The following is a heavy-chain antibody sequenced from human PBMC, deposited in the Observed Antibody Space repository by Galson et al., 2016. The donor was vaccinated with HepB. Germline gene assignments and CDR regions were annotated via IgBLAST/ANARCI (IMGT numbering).Heavy chain of an antibody. CDR3: ARHVSCSGGSCDLSREGFYGLDV. V-gene: IGHV4-39*01. CDR2: VYDTGST. D-gene: IGHD2-15*01. CDR1: GGSISRSNYY. Sequence: SETLSLTCSVSGGSISRSNYYWAWIRQAPGKGLEWIGSVYDTGSTYHNPSLKCRVTMSRDTSKNQFSRKLKSVTASATAMFYCARHVSCSGGSCDLSREGFYGLDVWGQGTTVTVSS. J-gene: IGHJ6*02.